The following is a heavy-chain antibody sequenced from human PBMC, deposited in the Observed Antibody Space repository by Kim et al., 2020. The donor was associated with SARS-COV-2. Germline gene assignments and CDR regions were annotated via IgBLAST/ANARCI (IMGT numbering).Heavy chain of an antibody. D-gene: IGHD3-22*01. Sequence: SETLSLTCNVSGGSISSSSYYWGWIRQPPGKGLEWIGSVYYSGTTYYSPSLKSRVTISVDTSKDQFSLNLSSATAADTAVYYCATVGHGSSGYYYGAFDIWGQGTMVTVSS. J-gene: IGHJ3*02. CDR3: ATVGHGSSGYYYGAFDI. CDR2: VYYSGTT. CDR1: GGSISSSSYY. V-gene: IGHV4-39*07.